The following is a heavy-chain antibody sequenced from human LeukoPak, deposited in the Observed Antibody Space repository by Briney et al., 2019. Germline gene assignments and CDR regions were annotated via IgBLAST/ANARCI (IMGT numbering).Heavy chain of an antibody. V-gene: IGHV3-11*04. D-gene: IGHD1-14*01. J-gene: IGHJ6*03. CDR2: ISSSGSTI. CDR3: ARVGPWVNPDYYYYMDV. CDR1: GFTFSDYY. Sequence: GGSLRLSCAASGFTFSDYYMSWTRQAPGKGLEWVSYISSSGSTIYYADSVKGRFAISRDNAKNSLYLQMNSLRAEDTAVYYCARVGPWVNPDYYYYMDVWGKGTTVTVSS.